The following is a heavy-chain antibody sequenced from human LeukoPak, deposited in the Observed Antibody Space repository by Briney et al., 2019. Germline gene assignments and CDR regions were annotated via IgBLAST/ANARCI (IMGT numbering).Heavy chain of an antibody. Sequence: GGSLRLSCEVSGFIFSSYGMHWVRQAPGKGLEWVSFIQNDGTKKYYADSVRGRFTISKDNSTSTVYLQMNSLRLEDTAVYYCANEFLFGEFIWGQGTMVTVPS. D-gene: IGHD3-10*01. CDR3: ANEFLFGEFI. V-gene: IGHV3-30*02. CDR2: IQNDGTKK. J-gene: IGHJ3*02. CDR1: GFIFSSYG.